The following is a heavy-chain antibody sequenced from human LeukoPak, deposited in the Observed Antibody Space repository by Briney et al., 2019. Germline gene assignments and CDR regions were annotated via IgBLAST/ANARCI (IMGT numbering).Heavy chain of an antibody. CDR1: GDSMSSSY. D-gene: IGHD2-15*01. CDR2: IYYSGTT. CDR3: ARGGDRPLYCSGGSCYESGDPTAFDY. Sequence: SETLSLTCSVSGDSMSSSYWSWIRRPPGKGLEWIGNIYYSGTTNYNPSFRSRVTISIDTSKHQFSLKLNSVTAADTAMYYCARGGDRPLYCSGGSCYESGDPTAFDYWGQGTLVTVSS. J-gene: IGHJ4*02. V-gene: IGHV4-59*01.